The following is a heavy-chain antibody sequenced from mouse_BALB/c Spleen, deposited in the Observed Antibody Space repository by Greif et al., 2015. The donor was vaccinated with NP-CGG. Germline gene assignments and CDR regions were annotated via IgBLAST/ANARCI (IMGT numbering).Heavy chain of an antibody. CDR1: GFTFNTYA. Sequence: EVKVEESGGGLVQPKGSLKLSCAASGFTFNTYAMNWVRQAPGKGLEWVARIRSKSNNYATYYADSVKDRFTISRDDSQSMLYLQMNNLKTEDTAMYYCVRRDGYSWFAYWGQGTLVTVSA. CDR2: IRSKSNNYAT. J-gene: IGHJ3*01. CDR3: VRRDGYSWFAY. D-gene: IGHD2-3*01. V-gene: IGHV10-1*02.